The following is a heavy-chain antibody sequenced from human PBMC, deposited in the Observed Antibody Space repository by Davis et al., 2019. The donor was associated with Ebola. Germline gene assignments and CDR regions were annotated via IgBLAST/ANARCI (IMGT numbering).Heavy chain of an antibody. Sequence: MPSETLSLTCAVSGGSISSGGWWSWVRQPPGKGLEWIGEISRAGNTNYNPSLRSRVTISVDKSKNQFSMDLSSVTAADTAIYYCSSNGYYSLEYWGQGTLVTVSS. CDR1: GGSISSGGW. J-gene: IGHJ4*02. CDR2: ISRAGNT. V-gene: IGHV4-4*02. CDR3: SSNGYYSLEY. D-gene: IGHD3-22*01.